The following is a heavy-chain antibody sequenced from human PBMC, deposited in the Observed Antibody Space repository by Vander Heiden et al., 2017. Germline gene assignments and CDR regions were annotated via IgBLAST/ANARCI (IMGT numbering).Heavy chain of an antibody. J-gene: IGHJ4*02. CDR2: FDPDDGET. D-gene: IGHD3-22*01. Sequence: QVQLVQSGAEVRKPGASVKVSCQVSGYILPELSMHWVRQAPGKGLEWMGGFDPDDGETIYAQNLQGRVTTTEDTSTNTAYMELSSLRSEDTAVYYCATLPYFYDSSTYGSFDFWGQGTLVTVSS. V-gene: IGHV1-24*01. CDR1: GYILPELS. CDR3: ATLPYFYDSSTYGSFDF.